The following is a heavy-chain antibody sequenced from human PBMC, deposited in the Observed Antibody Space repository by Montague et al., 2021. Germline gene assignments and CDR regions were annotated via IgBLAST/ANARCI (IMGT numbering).Heavy chain of an antibody. CDR1: GGPFSGYF. Sequence: SETLSLTCGVYGGPFSGYFWTWIRQPPGKGLEWVGEINHSVDANYNPSLESRVTMTVDTSKRQFSLRRTSLTTADTAIYYCARDTWFRENLSSLYYYGIDVWGQGTTVTVSS. V-gene: IGHV4-34*01. CDR2: INHSVDA. CDR3: ARDTWFRENLSSLYYYGIDV. J-gene: IGHJ6*02. D-gene: IGHD3-10*01.